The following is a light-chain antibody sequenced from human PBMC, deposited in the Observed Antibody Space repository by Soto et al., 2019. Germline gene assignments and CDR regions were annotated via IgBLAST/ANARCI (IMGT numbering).Light chain of an antibody. CDR3: SSYTTASRWV. J-gene: IGLJ3*02. CDR1: SGDVADSKY. Sequence: QSVLTQPASVSGSPGQAITISCTGTSGDVADSKYVSWYQQHPGKAPKLIIHDVTNRPSGVSNRFSGSKSGNTASLTLSGLQADDEAYYYCSSYTTASRWVFGGGTKLTVL. V-gene: IGLV2-14*01. CDR2: DVT.